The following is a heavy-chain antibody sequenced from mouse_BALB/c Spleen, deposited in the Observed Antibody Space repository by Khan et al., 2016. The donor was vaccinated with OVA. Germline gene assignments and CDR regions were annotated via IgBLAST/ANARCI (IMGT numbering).Heavy chain of an antibody. Sequence: QVQLQQPGAELVKAGASVKMSCKASGYTFTSYWMHWVKQRLGQGLEWFAETNPTNGRTYYNEKFKRKATLTVDKSSSTAYMLLSGPTFEDSAVYYCARIKKIVATYFDYWGQGTTLTVSS. D-gene: IGHD1-1*01. CDR2: TNPTNGRT. CDR3: ARIKKIVATYFDY. CDR1: GYTFTSYW. J-gene: IGHJ2*01. V-gene: IGHV1S81*02.